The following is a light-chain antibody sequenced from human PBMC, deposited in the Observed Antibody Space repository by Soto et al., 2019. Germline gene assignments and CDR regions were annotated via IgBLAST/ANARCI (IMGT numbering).Light chain of an antibody. V-gene: IGKV1-39*01. J-gene: IGKJ4*01. CDR3: QQSYTTPLT. CDR1: QSVSNY. CDR2: FAS. Sequence: DIQMTQSPSSLSASVGYRVAITCRASQSVSNYLNWYQQKVGKAPQLLIYFASTLQEGVPSRFSGSGSGTDFTLTISSLQPEDFATYFCQQSYTTPLTFGGGTKVDI.